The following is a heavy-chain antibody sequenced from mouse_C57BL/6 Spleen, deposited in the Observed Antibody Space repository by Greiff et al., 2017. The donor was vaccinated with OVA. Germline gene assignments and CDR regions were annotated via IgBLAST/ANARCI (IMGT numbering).Heavy chain of an antibody. CDR1: GYAFSSSW. V-gene: IGHV1-82*01. CDR3: ANYSNYEGAMDY. D-gene: IGHD2-5*01. J-gene: IGHJ4*01. CDR2: IYPGDGDT. Sequence: QVQLQQSGPELVKPGASVKISCKASGYAFSSSWMNWVKQRPGKGLEWIGRIYPGDGDTNYNGKFKGKATLTADKSSSTAYMQLSSLTSEDSAVYFCANYSNYEGAMDYWGQGTSVTVSS.